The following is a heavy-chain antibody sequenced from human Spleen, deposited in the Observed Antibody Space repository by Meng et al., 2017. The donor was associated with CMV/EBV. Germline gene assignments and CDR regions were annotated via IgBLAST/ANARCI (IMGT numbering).Heavy chain of an antibody. D-gene: IGHD3-10*01. CDR3: ARGSGSPEH. CDR2: IRNKTRGGTT. J-gene: IGHJ1*01. CDR1: GLNFGEYA. Sequence: GESLKISCTASGLNFGEYAMTWVRQAPGKRLEWIGFIRNKTRGGTTEYAASVKGRLTILRDDSKSIAYLQVDSVKTEDTGVYYCARGSGSPEHWGQGTLVTVSS. V-gene: IGHV3-49*04.